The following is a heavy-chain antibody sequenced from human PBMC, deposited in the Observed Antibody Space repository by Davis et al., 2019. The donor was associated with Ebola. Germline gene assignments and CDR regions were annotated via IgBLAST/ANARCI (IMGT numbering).Heavy chain of an antibody. CDR1: GGSFSGYY. CDR3: AGGEMATITSGY. V-gene: IGHV4-34*01. CDR2: INHSGST. D-gene: IGHD5-24*01. Sequence: SETLSLTCAVYGGSFSGYYWSWIRQPPGKGLEWIGEINHSGSTNYNPSLRRRVTISVDTSKNQFSLKLSSVTAADTAVYYCAGGEMATITSGYWGQGTLVTVSS. J-gene: IGHJ4*02.